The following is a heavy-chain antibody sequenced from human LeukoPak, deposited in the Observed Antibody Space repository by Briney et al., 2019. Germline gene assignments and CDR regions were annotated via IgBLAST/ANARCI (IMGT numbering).Heavy chain of an antibody. D-gene: IGHD3-10*01. Sequence: ASVKVSCKASGGTFSSYAISWERQAPGQGLEWMGWISAYNGNTNYAQKLQGRVTMTTDTSTSTAYMELRSLRSDDTAMYYCARLPGPGGYLDYWGQGTLVTVSS. CDR3: ARLPGPGGYLDY. CDR2: ISAYNGNT. J-gene: IGHJ4*02. V-gene: IGHV1-18*01. CDR1: GGTFSSYA.